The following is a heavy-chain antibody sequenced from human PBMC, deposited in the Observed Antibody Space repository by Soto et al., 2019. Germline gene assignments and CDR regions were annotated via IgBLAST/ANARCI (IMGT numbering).Heavy chain of an antibody. Sequence: QVQLVQSGAEVKKPGASVTVSCKSSGYTFTDCSMHWVRQAPGQGLEWMGWINTDSGDTRYSQKFQGRVTITRDTSANTAYMKLTSLRSEDTAVYYCARVMFAINHYYFYMDVWGKGTTVTVSS. CDR3: ARVMFAINHYYFYMDV. J-gene: IGHJ6*03. CDR1: GYTFTDCS. V-gene: IGHV1-3*04. CDR2: INTDSGDT. D-gene: IGHD2-21*01.